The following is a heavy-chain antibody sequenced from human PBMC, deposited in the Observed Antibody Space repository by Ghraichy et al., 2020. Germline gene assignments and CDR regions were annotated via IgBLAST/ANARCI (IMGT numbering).Heavy chain of an antibody. CDR2: INPNSGGT. CDR1: GYTFTGYY. V-gene: IGHV1-2*02. D-gene: IGHD5-24*01. Sequence: ASVKVSCKASGYTFTGYYMRWVRQAPGQGLEWMGWINPNSGGTNYAQKFQGRVTMTRDTSISTAYMELSRLRSDDTAVYYCARAEGKRWLQFPVDYWGQGTLVTVSS. J-gene: IGHJ4*02. CDR3: ARAEGKRWLQFPVDY.